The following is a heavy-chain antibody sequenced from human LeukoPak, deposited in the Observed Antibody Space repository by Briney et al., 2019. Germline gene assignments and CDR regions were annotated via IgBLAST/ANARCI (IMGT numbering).Heavy chain of an antibody. CDR3: ARDPAYDFWSKDYGMDV. CDR1: GFTSSTNW. J-gene: IGHJ6*02. CDR2: ISIDGSTT. D-gene: IGHD3-3*01. Sequence: GGSLRLSCAASGFTSSTNWMHWVRQAPGKGLVWVSRISIDGSTTNYADSVKGRFTISRDNAKNTLCLQMNSLRAEDTAVYYCARDPAYDFWSKDYGMDVWGQGTTVTVSS. V-gene: IGHV3-74*01.